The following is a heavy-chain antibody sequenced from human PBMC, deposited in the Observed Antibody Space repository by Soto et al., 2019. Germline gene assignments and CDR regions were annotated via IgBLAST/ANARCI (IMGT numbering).Heavy chain of an antibody. CDR1: GGSITSSGYY. Sequence: QVQLQESGPGLVKPSQTLSLTCTVSGGSITSSGYYWSWIRQHPGEGLEWIGFTSNSGSTSYNPSLKSRVTISLDPSSNHFSLNLKSVTAADTAGYYCASGGGSTKVAYWGHGTLVTVSP. CDR2: TSNSGST. D-gene: IGHD2-2*01. CDR3: ASGGGSTKVAY. V-gene: IGHV4-31*03. J-gene: IGHJ4*01.